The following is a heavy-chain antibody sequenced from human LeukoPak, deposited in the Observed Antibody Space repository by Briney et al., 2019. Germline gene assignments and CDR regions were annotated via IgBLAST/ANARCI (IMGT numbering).Heavy chain of an antibody. V-gene: IGHV3-23*01. CDR3: ARTAGAYYGMDV. CDR1: GFTFSNYA. D-gene: IGHD1-14*01. J-gene: IGHJ6*02. CDR2: ITGSAGST. Sequence: GGSLRLSCAASGFTFSNYAMSWVRQAPGKGLEWVSTITGSAGSTYYADSVKGRFTISRDISKNTLYLQMNSLRAEDTAVYYCARTAGAYYGMDVWGQGTTVTISS.